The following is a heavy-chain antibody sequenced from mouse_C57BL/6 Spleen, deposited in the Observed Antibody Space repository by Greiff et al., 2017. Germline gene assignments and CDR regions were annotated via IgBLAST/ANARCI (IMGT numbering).Heavy chain of an antibody. V-gene: IGHV1-39*01. CDR1: GYSFTDYN. D-gene: IGHD3-2*02. J-gene: IGHJ2*01. Sequence: EVQLQESGPELVKPGASVKISCKASGYSFTDYNMNWVKQSNGKSLEWIGVINPNYGTTSYNQKFKGKATLTVDQSSSTAYMQLNSLTSEDSAVFDCARQLRVRDSYDYWGQGTTLTVSS. CDR3: ARQLRVRDSYDY. CDR2: INPNYGTT.